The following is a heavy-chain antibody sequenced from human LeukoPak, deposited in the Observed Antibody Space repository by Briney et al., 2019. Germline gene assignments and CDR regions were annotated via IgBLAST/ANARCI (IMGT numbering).Heavy chain of an antibody. CDR1: GYSFTTSW. CDR2: IYPADSGT. J-gene: IGHJ4*02. D-gene: IGHD4-23*01. V-gene: IGHV5-51*01. CDR3: ARRGGGNSGFDY. Sequence: GESLKISCRTSGYSFTTSWIGWLRQRPGKGLEWMAIIYPADSGTKYSPSLQDQVTISVDKSISTAYLQWSSLKASDSAMYYCARRGGGNSGFDYWGQGTLVTVSS.